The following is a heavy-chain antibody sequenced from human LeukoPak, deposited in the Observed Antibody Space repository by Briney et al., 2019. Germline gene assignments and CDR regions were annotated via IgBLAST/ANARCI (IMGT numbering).Heavy chain of an antibody. CDR1: GFTFSSYD. Sequence: GGSLRLSCAASGFTFSSYDMNWVRQAPGKGLEWISSISTSSSYIYYADSVKGRITISRDNAKNSLYLQMNSLRAEDTAVYWCARDYIAYDPLDYWGQGTLVTVSS. J-gene: IGHJ4*02. CDR2: ISTSSSYI. V-gene: IGHV3-21*01. CDR3: ARDYIAYDPLDY. D-gene: IGHD3-3*01.